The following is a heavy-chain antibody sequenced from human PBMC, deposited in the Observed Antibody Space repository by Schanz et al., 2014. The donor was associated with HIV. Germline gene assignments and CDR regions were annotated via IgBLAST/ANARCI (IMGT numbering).Heavy chain of an antibody. Sequence: VQLVESGGGVVQPGRSLRLSCAASGFNFNNYAMTWVRQAPGKGLAWVPSISESGGRTYYADSVNGRFTISRDNSKNTLYLQMTTLRIDDTAVYYCAKPEYDSRGNSQSHFDYWGQGTLVTVSS. J-gene: IGHJ4*02. CDR2: ISESGGRT. V-gene: IGHV3-23*04. CDR3: AKPEYDSRGNSQSHFDY. CDR1: GFNFNNYA. D-gene: IGHD3-22*01.